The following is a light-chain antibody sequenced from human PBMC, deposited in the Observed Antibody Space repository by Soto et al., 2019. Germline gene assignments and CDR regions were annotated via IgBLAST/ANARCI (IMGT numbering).Light chain of an antibody. Sequence: QSALTQPASVSGSLGQSITISCTGTSSDIGGYNFVAWYQQYPGKVPTLMIYDVSNRPSGVSNRFSGSKSGNTASLTISGLQAEDEADYYCSSYTSSSTHVFGGGTKVTVL. V-gene: IGLV2-14*03. J-gene: IGLJ3*02. CDR1: SSDIGGYNF. CDR3: SSYTSSSTHV. CDR2: DVS.